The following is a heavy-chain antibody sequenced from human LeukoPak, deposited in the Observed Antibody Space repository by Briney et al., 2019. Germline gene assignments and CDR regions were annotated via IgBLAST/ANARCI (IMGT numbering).Heavy chain of an antibody. CDR1: GFTFSSYW. CDR3: ARESYSSGWVGGYYFDY. Sequence: GGSLRLSCAASGFTFSSYWMHWVRQAPGKGLVWVSRINSDGSSTSYADSVKGRFTISRDNAKNTLYLQMNSLRAEDTAVYYCARESYSSGWVGGYYFDYWGQGTLVTVSS. J-gene: IGHJ4*02. CDR2: INSDGSST. D-gene: IGHD6-19*01. V-gene: IGHV3-74*01.